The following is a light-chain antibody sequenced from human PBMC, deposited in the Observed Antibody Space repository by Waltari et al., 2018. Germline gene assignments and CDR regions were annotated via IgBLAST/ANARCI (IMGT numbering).Light chain of an antibody. Sequence: DIQMTQSPSSLSASVGDRVTVTCRASQDMRSDLAWYQQKPGKAPKRLIYTASILQSGIPSRFSGSGSGTEFSLTITSLQPEDFATYYCLQHNSYPLTFGGGTKVEI. CDR2: TAS. J-gene: IGKJ4*01. V-gene: IGKV1-17*01. CDR1: QDMRSD. CDR3: LQHNSYPLT.